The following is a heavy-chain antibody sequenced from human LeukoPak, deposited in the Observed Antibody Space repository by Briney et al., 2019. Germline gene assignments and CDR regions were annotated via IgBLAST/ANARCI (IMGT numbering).Heavy chain of an antibody. CDR1: GDSGSSNSAA. Sequence: SQTLSLSCAISGDSGSSNSAAWNWSRHSPSRGLDLLGRTCYRSKWYNDYAVSVESRITINPDTSKNQFSLQLNSVTPEDTAVYYCVGGTGVFDYWGQGTLVTVSS. J-gene: IGHJ4*02. D-gene: IGHD7-27*01. V-gene: IGHV6-1*01. CDR3: VGGTGVFDY. CDR2: TCYRSKWYN.